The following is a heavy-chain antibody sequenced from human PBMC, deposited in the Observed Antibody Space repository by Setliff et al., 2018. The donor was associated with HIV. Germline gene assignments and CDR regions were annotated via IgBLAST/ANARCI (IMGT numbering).Heavy chain of an antibody. Sequence: SETLSLTCAVSGVSISSSSYFWGWIRRPPGTGLDWIGSIYFSGSTYYNPSLESRVTISMDTSKNQFSLKLTSVTAADTAVYYCAREGTYYDSSGYPVAEALDYWGQGALVTVSS. CDR1: GVSISSSSYF. V-gene: IGHV4-39*01. CDR2: IYFSGST. D-gene: IGHD3-22*01. CDR3: AREGTYYDSSGYPVAEALDY. J-gene: IGHJ4*02.